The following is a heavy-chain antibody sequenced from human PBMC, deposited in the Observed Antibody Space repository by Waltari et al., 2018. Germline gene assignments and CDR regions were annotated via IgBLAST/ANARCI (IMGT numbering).Heavy chain of an antibody. V-gene: IGHV4-38-2*02. J-gene: IGHJ3*01. Sequence: QVKLQESGPGLVRPSETLSLTCLVSDQSIKSGFYWGWLRRPPGKGLEGIGSVYHSGATYYNPTLSSRVTISVDTSKNQVFLRLASVTAADTGMYYCARDHSTSWSHDAYDVWGPGTMVTVAS. D-gene: IGHD2-2*01. CDR1: DQSIKSGFY. CDR2: VYHSGAT. CDR3: ARDHSTSWSHDAYDV.